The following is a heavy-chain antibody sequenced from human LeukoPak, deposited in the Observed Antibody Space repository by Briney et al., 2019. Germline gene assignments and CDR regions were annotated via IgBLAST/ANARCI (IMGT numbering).Heavy chain of an antibody. J-gene: IGHJ5*02. Sequence: PSETLSLTCTVSGGSISSYYWSWIRQPPGKGLEWVGYIYYSGSTNYNPSLKSRITISVDTSKNQFSLKLSSVTAADTAVYYCARDVYSSSWYGSRWFDPWGQGTLATVSS. D-gene: IGHD6-13*01. CDR1: GGSISSYY. CDR2: IYYSGST. CDR3: ARDVYSSSWYGSRWFDP. V-gene: IGHV4-59*01.